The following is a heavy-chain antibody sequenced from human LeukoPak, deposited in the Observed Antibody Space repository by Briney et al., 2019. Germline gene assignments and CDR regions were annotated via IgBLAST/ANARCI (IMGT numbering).Heavy chain of an antibody. CDR1: GGSFSGYY. Sequence: SETLSLTCAVYGGSFSGYYWNWIRQPPGKGLEWIGEINNSGSTNYNPSLKSRVTISRDTSKNQFSLKLSSVTAADTAVYYCARNFPLGYCSSTSCYSPSAPRHWGQGTLVTVSS. CDR3: ARNFPLGYCSSTSCYSPSAPRH. CDR2: INNSGST. D-gene: IGHD2-2*02. V-gene: IGHV4-34*01. J-gene: IGHJ4*02.